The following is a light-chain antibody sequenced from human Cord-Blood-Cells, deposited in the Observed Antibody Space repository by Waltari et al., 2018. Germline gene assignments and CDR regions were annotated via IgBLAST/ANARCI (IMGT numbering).Light chain of an antibody. CDR2: GKN. CDR1: SPRSYY. Sequence: SSELTQDPAVPVALGQTVRITCQGDSPRSYYASWYQQKPGQAPVLVIYGKNNRPSGIPDRFSGSSSGNTASLTITGAQAEDEADYYCNSRDSSGNPLRVFGGGTKLTVL. V-gene: IGLV3-19*01. CDR3: NSRDSSGNPLRV. J-gene: IGLJ3*02.